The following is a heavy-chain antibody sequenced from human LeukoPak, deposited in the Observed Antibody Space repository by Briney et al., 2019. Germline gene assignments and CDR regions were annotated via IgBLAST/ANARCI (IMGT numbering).Heavy chain of an antibody. Sequence: GGSLRLSCAASGFTFSSYWMSWARQALGKGLEWVANIKQDGSEKYYVDSVKGRFTISRDNAKNSLYLQMNSLRAEDTAVYYCARLRRRSMIVVVTQRVPDYWGQGTLVTVSS. CDR3: ARLRRRSMIVVVTQRVPDY. J-gene: IGHJ4*02. CDR1: GFTFSSYW. CDR2: IKQDGSEK. D-gene: IGHD3-22*01. V-gene: IGHV3-7*01.